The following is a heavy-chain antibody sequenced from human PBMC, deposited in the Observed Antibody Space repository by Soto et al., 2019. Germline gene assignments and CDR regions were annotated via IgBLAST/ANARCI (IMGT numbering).Heavy chain of an antibody. D-gene: IGHD1-20*01. V-gene: IGHV3-23*01. CDR3: AKAGITGTYHYYGMDV. CDR1: GFAFSSYA. J-gene: IGHJ6*02. Sequence: QPGGSLRLSCSASGFAFSSYAMSCVRQAPGKGLEWVSAISGSGGSTYYADSVKGRFTISRDNSKNTLYLQMNSLRAEDTAVYYCAKAGITGTYHYYGMDVWGQGNTVTVSS. CDR2: ISGSGGST.